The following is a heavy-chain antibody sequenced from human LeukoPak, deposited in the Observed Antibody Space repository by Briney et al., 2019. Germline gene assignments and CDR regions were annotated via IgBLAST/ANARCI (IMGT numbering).Heavy chain of an antibody. J-gene: IGHJ4*02. CDR2: ISFDGSNK. Sequence: PGGSLRLSCAASGFTFSSYTIHWVRQPPGKGLGWVAVISFDGSNKYYADSVKGRFTISRDTSKNTLYLQMNSLRAEDTAVYYCARDDDFWSGYSFDYWGQGTLVTVSS. V-gene: IGHV3-30-3*01. D-gene: IGHD3-3*01. CDR1: GFTFSSYT. CDR3: ARDDDFWSGYSFDY.